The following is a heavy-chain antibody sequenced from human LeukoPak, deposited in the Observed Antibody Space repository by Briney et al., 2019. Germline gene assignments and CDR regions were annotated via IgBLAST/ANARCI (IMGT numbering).Heavy chain of an antibody. J-gene: IGHJ1*01. Sequence: GGSLRLSCVASGFTFSTYSMNWLRQAPGKGLEWVPSISSSSRHRYYADSGKGRFTISRDDAKNSVYLQMNSLRAEKTAVYYCVRDFNTVTTAYLQHWGQGTLVTVSS. D-gene: IGHD4-17*01. CDR2: ISSSSRHR. CDR1: GFTFSTYS. V-gene: IGHV3-21*01. CDR3: VRDFNTVTTAYLQH.